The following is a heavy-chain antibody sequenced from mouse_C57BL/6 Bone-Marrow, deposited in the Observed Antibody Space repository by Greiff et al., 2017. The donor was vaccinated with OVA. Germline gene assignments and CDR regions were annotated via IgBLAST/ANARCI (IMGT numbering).Heavy chain of an antibody. CDR3: ARDYYGSRGWAMDY. Sequence: DVKLVESGGGLVQPGGSLSLSCAASGFTFTDYYMSWVRQPPGKALEWLGFIRNKANGYTTEYSASVKGRFTISRDNSQSILYLQMNALRAEDSATYYCARDYYGSRGWAMDYWGQGTSVTVSS. V-gene: IGHV7-3*01. CDR2: IRNKANGYTT. J-gene: IGHJ4*01. D-gene: IGHD1-1*01. CDR1: GFTFTDYY.